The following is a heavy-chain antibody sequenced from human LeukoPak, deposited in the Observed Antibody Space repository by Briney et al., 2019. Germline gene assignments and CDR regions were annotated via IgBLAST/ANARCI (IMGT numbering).Heavy chain of an antibody. CDR2: FYHNRGA. CDR1: GGSISGYY. CDR3: AREDGDYRRYFDY. J-gene: IGHJ4*02. V-gene: IGHV4-59*12. Sequence: SETLSLTCTVSGGSISGYYWSWSRQPPGKGVEWIGNFYHNRGAWYKSSLKSRVTISVDTSKNQFSLKLSSVTAADTAVYYCAREDGDYRRYFDYWGQGTLVTVSS. D-gene: IGHD4-17*01.